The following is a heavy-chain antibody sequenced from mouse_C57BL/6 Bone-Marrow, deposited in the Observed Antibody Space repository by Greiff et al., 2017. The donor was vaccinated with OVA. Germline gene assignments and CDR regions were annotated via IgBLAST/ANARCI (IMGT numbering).Heavy chain of an antibody. CDR1: GFTFSSYA. D-gene: IGHD2-4*01. J-gene: IGHJ3*01. V-gene: IGHV5-4*01. CDR2: ISDGGSYT. CDR3: AREDYDEGWFAY. Sequence: EVQLVESGGGLVKPGGSLKLSCAASGFTFSSYAMSWVRQTPEKRLEWVATISDGGSYTYYPDNVKGRFTISRDNAKNNLYLQMSHLKSEDTAMYYCAREDYDEGWFAYWGQGTLVTVSA.